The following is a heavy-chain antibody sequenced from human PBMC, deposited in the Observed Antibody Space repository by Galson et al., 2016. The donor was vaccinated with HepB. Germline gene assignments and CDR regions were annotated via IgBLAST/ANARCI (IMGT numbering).Heavy chain of an antibody. CDR2: INADNGNT. V-gene: IGHV1-3*01. CDR1: GYTFTSYS. Sequence: SVKVSCKASGYTFTSYSMHWVRQAPGRSLECMGWINADNGNTQSSQKFQGRVTITRDTFASTVYMELSSLSSEDTAVYYCASRAVAYTLPIFDYWGQGTQVTVSS. D-gene: IGHD3-16*01. J-gene: IGHJ4*02. CDR3: ASRAVAYTLPIFDY.